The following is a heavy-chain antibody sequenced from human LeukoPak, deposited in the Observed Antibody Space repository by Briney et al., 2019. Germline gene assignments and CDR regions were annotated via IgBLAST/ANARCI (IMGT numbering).Heavy chain of an antibody. Sequence: PGGSLRLSCAASGFTFSSYEMNWVRQAPGKGLEWVSYISSSGSTIYYADSVKGRFSTSRDNAKNTLYLQMNSLRAEDTAVYYCASGRLVGAPDYWGQGTLVTVSS. D-gene: IGHD1-26*01. V-gene: IGHV3-48*03. CDR3: ASGRLVGAPDY. J-gene: IGHJ4*02. CDR1: GFTFSSYE. CDR2: ISSSGSTI.